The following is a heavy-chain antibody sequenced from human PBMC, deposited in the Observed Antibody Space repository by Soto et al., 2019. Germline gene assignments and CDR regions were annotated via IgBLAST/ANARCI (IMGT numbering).Heavy chain of an antibody. V-gene: IGHV1-8*01. J-gene: IGHJ5*02. CDR2: MNPNSGNT. CDR3: ARGFELLLWFGELLYLDNWFDP. CDR1: GYTFTSYD. D-gene: IGHD3-10*01. Sequence: ASVKVSCKASGYTFTSYDINWVRQATGQGLEWMGWMNPNSGNTGYAQKFQGRVTMTRNTSISTAYMELSSLRSEDTAGYYCARGFELLLWFGELLYLDNWFDPWGQGTLVTVSS.